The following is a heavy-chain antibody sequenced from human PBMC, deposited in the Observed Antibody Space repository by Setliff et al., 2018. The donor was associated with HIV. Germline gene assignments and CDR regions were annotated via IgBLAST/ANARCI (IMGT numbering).Heavy chain of an antibody. D-gene: IGHD7-27*01. CDR1: GFTFSTFA. Sequence: GGSLRLSCVASGFTFSTFAMHWVRQAPGKGLEWVSVISYDGSRISYADSVKGRFTISRDNVKNSLYLQMSSLRGEDTAVYYCARDPHPNGDPDYWGRGTLVTVSS. J-gene: IGHJ4*02. CDR3: ARDPHPNGDPDY. CDR2: ISYDGSRI. V-gene: IGHV3-30*07.